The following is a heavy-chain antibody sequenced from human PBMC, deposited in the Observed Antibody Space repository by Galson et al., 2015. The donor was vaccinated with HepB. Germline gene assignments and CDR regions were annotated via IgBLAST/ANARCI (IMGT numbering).Heavy chain of an antibody. CDR1: GYTFTSCG. D-gene: IGHD2-2*02. CDR3: ARDRGGYCSSTSCYTVRARFDP. Sequence: SVKVSCKASGYTFTSCGISWVRQAPGQGLEWMGWISAYNGNTNYAQKLQGRVTMTTDTSTSTAYMELRSLRSDDTAVYYCARDRGGYCSSTSCYTVRARFDPWGQGTLVTVSS. V-gene: IGHV1-18*01. J-gene: IGHJ5*02. CDR2: ISAYNGNT.